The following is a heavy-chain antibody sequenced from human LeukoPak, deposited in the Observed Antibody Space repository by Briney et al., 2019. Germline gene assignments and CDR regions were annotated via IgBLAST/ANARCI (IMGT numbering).Heavy chain of an antibody. D-gene: IGHD3-9*01. J-gene: IGHJ4*02. V-gene: IGHV4-30-4*01. Sequence: SQTLSLTCTVSGGSISSGDYYWSWIRQPPGKGLEWIGYIYYSGSTYYNPSLKSRVTISVDTSKNQFSLKLSSVTAADTAVYCCARAPWGDILTGLDYWGQGTLVTVSS. CDR2: IYYSGST. CDR1: GGSISSGDYY. CDR3: ARAPWGDILTGLDY.